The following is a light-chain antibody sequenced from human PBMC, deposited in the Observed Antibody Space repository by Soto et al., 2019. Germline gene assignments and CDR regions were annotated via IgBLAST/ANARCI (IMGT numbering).Light chain of an antibody. CDR3: LQSFGTPPLT. CDR2: AAS. Sequence: DIQMTQSPSSLSASVGDRVTITCRASQSITTYLNWYQQKPGKAPKLLIYAASSLQSGIPSRFSGSGSGTDFTLTISSLQPEDFATYYCLQSFGTPPLTFGGGTKVEIK. CDR1: QSITTY. V-gene: IGKV1-39*01. J-gene: IGKJ4*01.